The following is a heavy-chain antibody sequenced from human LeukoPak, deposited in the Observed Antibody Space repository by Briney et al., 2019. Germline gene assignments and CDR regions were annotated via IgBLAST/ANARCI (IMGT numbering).Heavy chain of an antibody. Sequence: PGGSLRLSCAASGFTFSNYEMNWVRQAPGKGLEWVSAISGSGGSTYYADSVKGRFTISRDNSKNTLYLQMNSLRAEDTAVYYCAKSGSGGWYYYYYMDVWGKGTTVTISS. CDR1: GFTFSNYE. J-gene: IGHJ6*03. CDR3: AKSGSGGWYYYYYMDV. V-gene: IGHV3-23*01. D-gene: IGHD2-15*01. CDR2: ISGSGGST.